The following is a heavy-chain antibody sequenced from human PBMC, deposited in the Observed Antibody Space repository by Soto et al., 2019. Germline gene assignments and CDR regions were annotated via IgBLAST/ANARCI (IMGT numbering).Heavy chain of an antibody. V-gene: IGHV1-2*02. D-gene: IGHD3-10*01. CDR3: ARGPFGDSPIDF. J-gene: IGHJ3*01. CDR1: GSTFTGFY. CDR2: INPRNGDK. Sequence: AAVTVSCTASGSTFTGFYVHWVRQAPRQGLEWMGWINPRNGDKILAQKFEGRVTLTRDTSVTTAYMDLSSLNSDDTAVYYCARGPFGDSPIDFWGPGTMVTVSS.